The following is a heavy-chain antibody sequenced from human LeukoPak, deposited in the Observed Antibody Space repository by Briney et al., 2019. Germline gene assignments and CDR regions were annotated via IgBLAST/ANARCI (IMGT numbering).Heavy chain of an antibody. CDR2: INTNTENP. D-gene: IGHD6-13*01. Sequence: ASVKVSCKASGGTFSSYAMNWVRQAPGQGLEWMGWINTNTENPTYAQGFTGRFVFSLDTSVSTAYLQISSLKAEDTAVYYCARAYSSSWYIGDFDSWGQGTLVTVSS. CDR3: ARAYSSSWYIGDFDS. CDR1: GGTFSSYA. J-gene: IGHJ4*02. V-gene: IGHV7-4-1*02.